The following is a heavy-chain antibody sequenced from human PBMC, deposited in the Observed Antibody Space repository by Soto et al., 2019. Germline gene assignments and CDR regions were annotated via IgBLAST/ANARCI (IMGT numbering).Heavy chain of an antibody. Sequence: PSETLSLTCTVSGGSINRIDYCWGWIRQPPEKGLEWIGTIYYSGTIYYNPPLESRLTISVDTSKNQFSLKLSSVTAADTAVYFCAKLSAGINQPTLTTVMTVLDFWGQGVLVTVSS. J-gene: IGHJ4*02. CDR1: GGSINRIDYC. D-gene: IGHD2-21*02. CDR3: AKLSAGINQPTLTTVMTVLDF. CDR2: IYYSGTI. V-gene: IGHV4-39*01.